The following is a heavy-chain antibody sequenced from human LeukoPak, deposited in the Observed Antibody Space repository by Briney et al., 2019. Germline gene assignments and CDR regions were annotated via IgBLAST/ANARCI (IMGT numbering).Heavy chain of an antibody. V-gene: IGHV4-59*01. Sequence: SETLSLTCSVSGGSISNDYWSWIRLPPGKGLEWIGYIYYSGSANYNPSLSNRVTISVDTSKNQFSLRLSSVTAADTAVYYCARSSHPTLDYWGQGTLVTVSS. CDR2: IYYSGSA. CDR1: GGSISNDY. CDR3: ARSSHPTLDY. J-gene: IGHJ4*02.